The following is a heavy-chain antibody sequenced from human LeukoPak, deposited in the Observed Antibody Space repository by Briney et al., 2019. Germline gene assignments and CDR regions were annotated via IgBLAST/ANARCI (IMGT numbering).Heavy chain of an antibody. CDR3: ARGRNYYGSGSPMDV. Sequence: SETLSLTCSVSGGSISNYYWTWIRQPPGKGLEWIGYIYYSGNTNYNPSLKSRVTISVDTSKNQFSLKLSSVTAADTAVYYCARGRNYYGSGSPMDVWGQGTTVTVSS. V-gene: IGHV4-59*12. J-gene: IGHJ6*02. CDR2: IYYSGNT. D-gene: IGHD3-10*01. CDR1: GGSISNYY.